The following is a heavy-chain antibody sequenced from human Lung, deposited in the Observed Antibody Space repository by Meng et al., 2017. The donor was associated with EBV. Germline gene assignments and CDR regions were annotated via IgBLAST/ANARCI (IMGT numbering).Heavy chain of an antibody. CDR2: IYDSGST. D-gene: IGHD6-6*01. V-gene: IGHV4-30-4*08. Sequence: QGPRQASSPGLLKPSPPLSLTCTVSGGSIRCGDYYWSWIRQPPGKGLEWTGYIYDSGSTSYNPSLMSRVTISVDTSRNQFSLKLTSVTAADTAVYYCAREYSSSSGLPGPWGQGTLVTVSS. J-gene: IGHJ5*02. CDR3: AREYSSSSGLPGP. CDR1: GGSIRCGDYY.